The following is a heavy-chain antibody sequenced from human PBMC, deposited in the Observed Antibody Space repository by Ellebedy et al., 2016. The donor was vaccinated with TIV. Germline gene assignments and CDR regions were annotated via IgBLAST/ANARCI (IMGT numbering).Heavy chain of an antibody. CDR2: ISGTGGST. V-gene: IGHV3-23*01. D-gene: IGHD6-25*01. J-gene: IGHJ6*02. Sequence: PGGSLRLSCEASKFTFAMSWVRQAPGKGLEWVSAISGTGGSTYYADSVKGRFSVSRDDLKNTLFLQMNSLRAEDAAKYYCTKHRPSASMDVWGQGTTVAVSS. CDR1: KFTFA. CDR3: TKHRPSASMDV.